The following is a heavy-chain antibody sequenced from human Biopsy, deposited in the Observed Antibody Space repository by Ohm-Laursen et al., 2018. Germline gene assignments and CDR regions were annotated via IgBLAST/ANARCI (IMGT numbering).Heavy chain of an antibody. V-gene: IGHV3-30*18. Sequence: SLRLSCTASGFGFYAMHRVRQPPGKGLGRVAVSSIYGSNKIYAEAARGQFTISRDRTRDNLYLEMKRLKNEDTGLYYCAKDGGQWLRGAFDIWGHGTMVIVAS. J-gene: IGHJ3*02. CDR1: GFGFYA. CDR2: SSIYGSNK. D-gene: IGHD6-19*01. CDR3: AKDGGQWLRGAFDI.